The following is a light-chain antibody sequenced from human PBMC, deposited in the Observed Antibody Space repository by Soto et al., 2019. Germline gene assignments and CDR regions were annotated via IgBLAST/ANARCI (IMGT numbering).Light chain of an antibody. CDR2: DAS. Sequence: EIVMTQSPATLSVSPGERVTLSCRATHSVGGNLAWYQQTPGQAPRLLIYDASTRATGIPARFGGSGSGTEFTLTISSLQSEDFAVYFCQQYNSWPPYTFGQGTKLEIK. CDR3: QQYNSWPPYT. V-gene: IGKV3-15*01. CDR1: HSVGGN. J-gene: IGKJ2*01.